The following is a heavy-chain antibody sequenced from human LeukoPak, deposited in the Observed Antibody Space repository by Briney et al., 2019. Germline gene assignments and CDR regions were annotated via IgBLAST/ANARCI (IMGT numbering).Heavy chain of an antibody. CDR1: GYSFTNYW. CDR3: ARVAALNIVATNFDY. D-gene: IGHD5-12*01. CDR2: IYPGDSDT. V-gene: IGHV5-51*01. J-gene: IGHJ4*02. Sequence: GESLKISCEGSGYSFTNYWIGWVRQMPGKGLEWMGIIYPGDSDTRYSPSFQGQVTISADKSISTAYLQWSSLKASDTAMYYCARVAALNIVATNFDYWGQGTLVTVSS.